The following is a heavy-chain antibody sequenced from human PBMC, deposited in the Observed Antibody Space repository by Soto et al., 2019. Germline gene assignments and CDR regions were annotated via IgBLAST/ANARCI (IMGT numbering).Heavy chain of an antibody. J-gene: IGHJ4*02. V-gene: IGHV1-3*01. CDR3: ARSSVVVTAADY. D-gene: IGHD2-21*02. CDR2: INAGNGNT. Sequence: QVQLVQSGAEVKKPGASVKVSCKASGYTFTSYAMHWVRQAPGQRLEWMGWINAGNGNTKYSQKFQGRVTITRDTSASTAYMELSSLRSEDTYVYYCARSSVVVTAADYWGQGTLVTVSS. CDR1: GYTFTSYA.